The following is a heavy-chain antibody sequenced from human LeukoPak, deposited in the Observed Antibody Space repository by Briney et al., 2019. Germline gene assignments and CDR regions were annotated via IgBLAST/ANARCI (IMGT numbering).Heavy chain of an antibody. D-gene: IGHD1-26*01. CDR1: GFTSSGYS. J-gene: IGHJ4*02. Sequence: GGSLRLSCAASGFTSSGYSMNWVRQAPGKGLEWVSSITSSSHYIYYADSVKGRFTISRDNANNSLHLQMNSLRAEDTAVYYCARGSTTDYWGQRNLVTVSS. CDR2: ITSSSHYI. V-gene: IGHV3-21*01. CDR3: ARGSTTDY.